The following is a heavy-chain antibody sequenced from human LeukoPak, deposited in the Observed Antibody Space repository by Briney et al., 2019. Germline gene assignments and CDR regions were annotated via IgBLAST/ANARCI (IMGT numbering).Heavy chain of an antibody. CDR2: INGYNGDT. V-gene: IGHV1-18*01. J-gene: IGHJ3*01. CDR3: ARDDQAEDIVLVAALREYGLDF. Sequence: ASVKASCKASGYTFITYGISWVRQAPGQGLEWMGWINGYNGDTKYAERLKGRVTMTRDTSTSTAYMELRSLRPDDTAVYYCARDDQAEDIVLVAALREYGLDFWGQGTEVIVSS. D-gene: IGHD2-15*01. CDR1: GYTFITYG.